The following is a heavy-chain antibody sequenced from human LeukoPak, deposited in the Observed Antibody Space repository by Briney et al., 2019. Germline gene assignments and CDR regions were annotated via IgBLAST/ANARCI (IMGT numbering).Heavy chain of an antibody. V-gene: IGHV4-4*07. CDR2: IYNTGST. CDR3: ARDVDGTTVFYYYYYMDV. J-gene: IGHJ6*03. CDR1: GGSISGYS. Sequence: SETLSLTCTVSGGSISGYSWSWIRQPAGKGLEWIGRIYNTGSTNYNPSLRSRVTMSVDTSKKQFSLNLSSVTAADTAVYYCARDVDGTTVFYYYYYMDVWGKGTTVTDSS. D-gene: IGHD1-7*01.